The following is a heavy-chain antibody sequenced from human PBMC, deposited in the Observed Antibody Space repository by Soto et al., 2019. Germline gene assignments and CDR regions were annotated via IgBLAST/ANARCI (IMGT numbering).Heavy chain of an antibody. CDR3: TRQDYDILTGYASNWFDP. D-gene: IGHD3-9*01. Sequence: GGSLRLSCAASGFTFSGSAMHWVRQASGKGLEWVGRIRSKANSYATAYAASVKGRFTISRDDSKNTAYLQMNSLKTEDTAVYYCTRQDYDILTGYASNWFDPWGQGTLVTVSS. J-gene: IGHJ5*02. CDR2: IRSKANSYAT. CDR1: GFTFSGSA. V-gene: IGHV3-73*01.